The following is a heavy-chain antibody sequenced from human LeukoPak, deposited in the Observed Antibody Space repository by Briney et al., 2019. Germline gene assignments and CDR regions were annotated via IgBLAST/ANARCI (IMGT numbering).Heavy chain of an antibody. V-gene: IGHV4-34*01. J-gene: IGHJ4*02. CDR2: INHSGST. Sequence: SETLSLTCAVYGGSFSGYYWSWIRQPPGKGLEWIGEINHSGSTNYNPSLKSRVTISVDTSKNQFSLKLSSVTAADTAVYYCARGGYNRYWGQRTLVTVSS. D-gene: IGHD5-24*01. CDR1: GGSFSGYY. CDR3: ARGGYNRY.